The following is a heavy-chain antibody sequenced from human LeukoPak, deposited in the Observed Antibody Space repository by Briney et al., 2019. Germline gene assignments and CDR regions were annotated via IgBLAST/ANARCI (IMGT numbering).Heavy chain of an antibody. J-gene: IGHJ4*02. V-gene: IGHV3-30*02. CDR1: GFSFSSYA. D-gene: IGHD6-19*01. CDR2: IQYHGSNK. CDR3: VREIRAVAAPLDY. Sequence: GGSLRLSCAASGFSFSSYAMHWVRQAPGKGLEWVAFIQYHGSNKYYADSVKGRFTISRDNAKNSLYLQMNSLRAEDTAVYYCVREIRAVAAPLDYWGQGTLVTVSS.